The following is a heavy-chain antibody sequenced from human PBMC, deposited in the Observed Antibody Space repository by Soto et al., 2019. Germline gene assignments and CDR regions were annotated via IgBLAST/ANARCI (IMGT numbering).Heavy chain of an antibody. D-gene: IGHD2-21*02. CDR3: ARHPSDFWFDP. V-gene: IGHV4-39*01. CDR1: GGSISSSSYF. CDR2: IYYSGST. J-gene: IGHJ5*02. Sequence: QLQLQESGPGLVKPSETLSLTCSVSGGSISSSSYFWGWIRQPPGKGLEWIGSIYYSGSTSYNPSLKRRVTVSVYTSKKQCSLKLSSVTAADTAVYYYARHPSDFWFDPCCQGSLVTVSS.